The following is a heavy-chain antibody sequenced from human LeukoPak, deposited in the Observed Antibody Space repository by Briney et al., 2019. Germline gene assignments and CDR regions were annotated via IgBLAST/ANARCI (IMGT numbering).Heavy chain of an antibody. J-gene: IGHJ4*02. Sequence: GESLKISCKGSGYSFTSYWIGWVRQMPGKGLEWMGIIYPGDSDTRYSPSFQGQVTISADKSISTAYLQWSSLKASDTAMYYCARSFMVRGVIMPFDYWGQGTLVTVSS. CDR1: GYSFTSYW. V-gene: IGHV5-51*01. CDR2: IYPGDSDT. D-gene: IGHD3-10*01. CDR3: ARSFMVRGVIMPFDY.